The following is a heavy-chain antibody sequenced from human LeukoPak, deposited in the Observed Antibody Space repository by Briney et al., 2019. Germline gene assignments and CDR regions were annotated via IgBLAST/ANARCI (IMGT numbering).Heavy chain of an antibody. CDR1: GLTVSNNY. D-gene: IGHD3-22*01. J-gene: IGHJ4*02. Sequence: GGSLRLSCAASGLTVSNNYLSWVRQAPGKGLEWVANIKQDGSEKYYVDSVKGRFTISRDNAKNSLYLQMNSLRAEDTAVYYCARTIVVVIEYYLDYWGQGTLVTVSS. CDR3: ARTIVVVIEYYLDY. V-gene: IGHV3-7*04. CDR2: IKQDGSEK.